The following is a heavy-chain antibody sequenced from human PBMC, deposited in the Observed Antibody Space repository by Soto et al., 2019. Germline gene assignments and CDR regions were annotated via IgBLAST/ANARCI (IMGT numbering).Heavy chain of an antibody. Sequence: GASVKVSCKASGYMFTKYGITWVRQAPGQGLEWMGWISAYNGNTNLAQNFQGRVIMTTDTSTTTAYLELRSLRSDDTAVYYCARDGVKRGLDPWGQGTLFTVSS. D-gene: IGHD2-8*01. CDR1: GYMFTKYG. V-gene: IGHV1-18*04. CDR3: ARDGVKRGLDP. J-gene: IGHJ5*02. CDR2: ISAYNGNT.